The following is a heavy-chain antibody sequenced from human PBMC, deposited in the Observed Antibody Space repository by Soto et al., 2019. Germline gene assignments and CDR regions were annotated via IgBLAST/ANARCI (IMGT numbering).Heavy chain of an antibody. CDR1: GFTFSNAW. CDR3: TTDSPVYFGDSGWFDP. V-gene: IGHV3-15*01. Sequence: PGGSLRLSCAASGFTFSNAWVTWVRQAPGKGLEWVGRIRSNTDGGTTDYAAPMKGRFTISRDDSKNTLYLQMNSLRIDDTAVYYCTTDSPVYFGDSGWFDPWGQGTLVTSPQ. CDR2: IRSNTDGGTT. J-gene: IGHJ5*02. D-gene: IGHD3-10*01.